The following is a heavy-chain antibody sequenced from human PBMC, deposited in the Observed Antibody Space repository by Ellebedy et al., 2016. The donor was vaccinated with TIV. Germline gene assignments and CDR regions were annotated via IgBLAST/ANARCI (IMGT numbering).Heavy chain of an antibody. V-gene: IGHV4-34*01. D-gene: IGHD2-21*02. CDR3: ARGPGSEVTAGAETDAFDI. Sequence: MPSETLPLTCAVHGESFSAYYWSRIRQYPGKGLEWIGQINPSEGTNYNPSLKSRVTISVDTSKSQFSLMLNSVTAADTAIYYCARGPGSEVTAGAETDAFDIWGQGTLVTVSS. J-gene: IGHJ3*02. CDR2: INPSEGT. CDR1: GESFSAYY.